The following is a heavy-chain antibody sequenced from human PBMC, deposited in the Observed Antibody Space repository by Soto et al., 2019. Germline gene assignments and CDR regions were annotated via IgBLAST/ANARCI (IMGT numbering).Heavy chain of an antibody. CDR2: IKSKTDGGTT. V-gene: IGHV3-15*01. CDR1: GITFSNAW. J-gene: IGHJ4*02. Sequence: EVQLVESGGGLVNPGGSLRLSCVASGITFSNAWMSWVRLAPGKGLEWVGRIKSKTDGGTTDYAAAVKGRFTISRDDSKNILYLQMNSLKTEDTSVYYCTGKANGYWGQGTLVTVSS. D-gene: IGHD1-26*01. CDR3: TGKANGY.